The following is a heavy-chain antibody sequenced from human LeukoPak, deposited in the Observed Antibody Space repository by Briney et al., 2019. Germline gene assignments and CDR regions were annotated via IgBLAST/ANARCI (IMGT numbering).Heavy chain of an antibody. Sequence: SETLSLTCTVSGGSISSHYWSWIRQPPGKGLEWIGYIYYSGSTNYSPSLKSRVTISVDTSKNQFSLKLSSVTAADTAVYYCARSYDSSGYYFSWGQGTLVTVSS. CDR2: IYYSGST. D-gene: IGHD3-22*01. V-gene: IGHV4-59*11. CDR1: GGSISSHY. CDR3: ARSYDSSGYYFS. J-gene: IGHJ5*02.